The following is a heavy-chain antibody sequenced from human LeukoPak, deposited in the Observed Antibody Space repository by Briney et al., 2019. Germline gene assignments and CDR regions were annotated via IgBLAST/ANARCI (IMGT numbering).Heavy chain of an antibody. Sequence: ASVKVSCKASGGTFSSYAISWGRQAPGQGLEWMGRIIPILGIANYAQKFQGRVTITADKSTSTAYMELSSLRSEDTAVYYCARELLVVPAAIRYYYGMDVWGQGTTVTVSS. CDR3: ARELLVVPAAIRYYYGMDV. D-gene: IGHD2-2*02. CDR1: GGTFSSYA. CDR2: IIPILGIA. V-gene: IGHV1-69*04. J-gene: IGHJ6*02.